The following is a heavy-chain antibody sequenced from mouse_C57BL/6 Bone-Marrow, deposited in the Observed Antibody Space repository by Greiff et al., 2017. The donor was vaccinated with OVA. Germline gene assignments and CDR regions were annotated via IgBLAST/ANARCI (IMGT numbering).Heavy chain of an antibody. CDR1: GYTFTSYW. D-gene: IGHD3-2*02. Sequence: QVQLQQPGAELVKPGASVKLSCKASGYTFTSYWMHWVKQRPGQGLEWIGMIHPNSGSTNYNEKFKSKATLTVDKSSSTAYMQLSSLTSEDSAVYYCARGSSGYVCFDYWGQGTTLTVSS. V-gene: IGHV1-64*01. CDR2: IHPNSGST. CDR3: ARGSSGYVCFDY. J-gene: IGHJ2*01.